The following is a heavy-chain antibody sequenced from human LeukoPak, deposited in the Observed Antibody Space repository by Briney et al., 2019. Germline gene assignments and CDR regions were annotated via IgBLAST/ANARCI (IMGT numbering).Heavy chain of an antibody. CDR3: ARENRDGYNPYNWFDP. D-gene: IGHD5-24*01. V-gene: IGHV3-7*01. CDR2: IKQDGSEK. CDR1: GFTFSSYW. Sequence: GGSLRLSCAASGFTFSSYWMSWVRQAPGEGLEWVANIKQDGSEKFYVDSVKGRFTISRDNAKKSLFLQMNSLRAENTAVYYCARENRDGYNPYNWFDPWGQGTLVTVSS. J-gene: IGHJ5*02.